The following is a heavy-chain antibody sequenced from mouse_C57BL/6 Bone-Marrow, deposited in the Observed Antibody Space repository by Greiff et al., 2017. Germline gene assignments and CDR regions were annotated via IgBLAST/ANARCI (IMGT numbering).Heavy chain of an antibody. CDR1: GFTFSSYA. D-gene: IGHD2-1*01. V-gene: IGHV5-4*01. CDR2: ISDGGSYT. CDR3: ARDSADGNNY. J-gene: IGHJ2*01. Sequence: EVKVVESGGGLVKPGGSLKLSCAASGFTFSSYAMSWVRQTPEKRLEWVATISDGGSYTYYPDNVKGRFTISRDNAKNNLYLQMSHLKSEDTAMYYCARDSADGNNYGGQGTTLTVSS.